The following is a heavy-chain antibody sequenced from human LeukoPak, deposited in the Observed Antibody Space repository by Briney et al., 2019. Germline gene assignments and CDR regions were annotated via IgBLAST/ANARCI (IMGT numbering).Heavy chain of an antibody. J-gene: IGHJ4*02. D-gene: IGHD5-12*01. CDR1: GFSVSSNY. CDR2: IYSGGST. CDR3: ARDAPPIVATPIDH. Sequence: GGSLRLSCAASGFSVSSNYMSWVRQAPGKGLEWVSVIYSGGSTYYADSVKGRFTISRDNSKNTVYLQMNSLRAEDTAVYYCARDAPPIVATPIDHWGQGTLVTVFS. V-gene: IGHV3-66*01.